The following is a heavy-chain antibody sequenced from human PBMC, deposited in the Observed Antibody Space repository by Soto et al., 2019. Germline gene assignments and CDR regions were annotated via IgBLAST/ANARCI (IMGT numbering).Heavy chain of an antibody. V-gene: IGHV3-64*02. CDR2: ISSNGGST. CDR3: ARGTTDYYYYYGMDV. J-gene: IGHJ6*02. Sequence: GGSLRLSCAASGFTFSSYAMHWVRQAPGKGLEYVSAISSNGGSTYYADSVKGRFTISRDNSKNTLYLQMGSLRAEDMAVYYCARGTTDYYYYYGMDVWGQGTTVTVSS. D-gene: IGHD4-17*01. CDR1: GFTFSSYA.